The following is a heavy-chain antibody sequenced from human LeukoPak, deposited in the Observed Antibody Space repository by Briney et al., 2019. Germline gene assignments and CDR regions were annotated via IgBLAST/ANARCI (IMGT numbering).Heavy chain of an antibody. V-gene: IGHV3-48*01. CDR1: GFTFSTYS. J-gene: IGHJ4*02. D-gene: IGHD4-11*01. CDR2: VSSSSSNI. CDR3: ARDDTVTSHFDY. Sequence: GGSLRLSCAASGFTFSTYSMNWVRQAPGKGLEWVSYVSSSSSNIFYADSVKGRFTISRDDAQNSLYLQMNSLRAEDTAVYYCARDDTVTSHFDYWGQGTLVTVSS.